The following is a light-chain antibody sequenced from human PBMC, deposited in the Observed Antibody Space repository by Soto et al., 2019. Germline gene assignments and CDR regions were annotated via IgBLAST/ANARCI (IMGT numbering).Light chain of an antibody. CDR2: SNN. CDR1: SSNIGSNT. CDR3: ATWDDSLNGYV. Sequence: QSVLTQPPSASGTPGQRVTISCSGSSSNIGSNTVNWYQQLPGTAPRLLIYSNNQRPSGVPDRFSGSKSGTSASLAIGGLQSEDEADYYWATWDDSLNGYVFGTGTKLTVL. J-gene: IGLJ1*01. V-gene: IGLV1-44*01.